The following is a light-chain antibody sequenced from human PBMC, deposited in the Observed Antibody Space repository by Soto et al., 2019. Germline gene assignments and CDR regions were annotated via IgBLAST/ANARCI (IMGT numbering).Light chain of an antibody. CDR2: EVS. Sequence: QSVLTQPAAVSGSPGQSITISCTGTSSDVGNYIYVSWFQHHPGKAPKLMIYEVSNRPSGVSNRFSASKSGNTASLTISGLQAEDEADYYCSSYTGNDTPFVFGTGTKVTVL. CDR1: SSDVGNYIY. CDR3: SSYTGNDTPFV. V-gene: IGLV2-14*01. J-gene: IGLJ1*01.